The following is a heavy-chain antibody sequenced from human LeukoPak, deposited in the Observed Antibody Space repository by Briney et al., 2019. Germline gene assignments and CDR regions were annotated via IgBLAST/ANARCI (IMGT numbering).Heavy chain of an antibody. V-gene: IGHV4-39*02. CDR2: IYYSGST. CDR3: ARPQYSSSYYFDY. J-gene: IGHJ4*02. Sequence: SETLSLSCAVSGGSISSSSYYWGWIRQPAGKGLEWIGSIYYSGSTYYNASLKSRVTISVDTSKNHFSLKLSSVTAADTAVYYCARPQYSSSYYFDYWGQGTLVTVSS. D-gene: IGHD2-2*01. CDR1: GGSISSSSYY.